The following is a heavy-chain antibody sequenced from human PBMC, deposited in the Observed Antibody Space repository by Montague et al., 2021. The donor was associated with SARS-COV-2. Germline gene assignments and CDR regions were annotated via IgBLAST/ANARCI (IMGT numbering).Heavy chain of an antibody. CDR2: IYSGGDT. V-gene: IGHV3-53*01. CDR1: GFPVSTNY. J-gene: IGHJ6*02. Sequence: SLRLSCAASGFPVSTNYMSWVRQAPGKGLEWISVIYSGGDTYYADSVKGRFTISRDNSKNTLYLQMNSLRAEDTAVYYCARGGGLRNYGMDVWGQGTTVTVSS. D-gene: IGHD5-12*01. CDR3: ARGGGLRNYGMDV.